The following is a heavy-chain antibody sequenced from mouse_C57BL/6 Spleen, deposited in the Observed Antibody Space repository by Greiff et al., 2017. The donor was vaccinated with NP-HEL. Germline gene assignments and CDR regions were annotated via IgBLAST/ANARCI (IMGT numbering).Heavy chain of an antibody. Sequence: EVQLQQSGAELVRPGASVKLSCTASGFNIKDYYMHWVKQRPEQGLEWIARIGPEDGDTEYAPKFQGKATMTADTSSNTAYLQLSSLTSEDTAVYYSTTITTVVAHQFAYRGQGTLVTISA. CDR2: IGPEDGDT. J-gene: IGHJ3*01. CDR1: GFNIKDYY. CDR3: TTITTVVAHQFAY. D-gene: IGHD1-1*01. V-gene: IGHV14-1*01.